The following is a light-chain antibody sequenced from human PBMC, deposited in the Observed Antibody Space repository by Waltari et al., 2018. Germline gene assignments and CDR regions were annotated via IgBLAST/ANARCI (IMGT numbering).Light chain of an antibody. CDR1: SAHSAYA. V-gene: IGLV4-69*01. CDR2: LNSDGSH. Sequence: QLVLTQSPSASASLGASVTLTCTLSSAHSAYAIAWHQQQPGKGPRYLMKLNSDGSHNKGDGIPDRFSGSSSGAERYLTISSLQSEDEADYYCHAWRSGILVFAGGTKLTVL. J-gene: IGLJ2*01. CDR3: HAWRSGILV.